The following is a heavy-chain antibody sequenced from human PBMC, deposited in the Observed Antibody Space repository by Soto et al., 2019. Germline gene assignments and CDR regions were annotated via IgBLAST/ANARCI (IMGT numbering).Heavy chain of an antibody. D-gene: IGHD5-18*01. CDR1: GFTFSSYW. Sequence: EVQLVESGGGLVQPGGSLRLSCAASGFTFSSYWMSWVRQAPGKGLEWVANIKKDGSEKYYVDSVKGRFTISRDNAKNSLYLQMISLRAEDTAVYYCEREGSGLQIWFGTYYFDFWGQGTLVTVSS. CDR3: EREGSGLQIWFGTYYFDF. J-gene: IGHJ4*02. V-gene: IGHV3-7*05. CDR2: IKKDGSEK.